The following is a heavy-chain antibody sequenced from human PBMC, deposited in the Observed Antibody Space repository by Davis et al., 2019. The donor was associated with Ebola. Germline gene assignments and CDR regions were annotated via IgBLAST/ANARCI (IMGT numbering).Heavy chain of an antibody. D-gene: IGHD3-16*01. CDR2: MNPNSGNT. V-gene: IGHV1-8*01. J-gene: IGHJ4*02. Sequence: ASVKVSCKASGYTFTSYDINWVRQATGQGLEWMGWMNPNSGNTGYAQKFQGRVTMTRDTSISTAYMELSSLRSEDTAVYYCASGGYDYVWGSYPFDYWGQGTLVTVSS. CDR3: ASGGYDYVWGSYPFDY. CDR1: GYTFTSYD.